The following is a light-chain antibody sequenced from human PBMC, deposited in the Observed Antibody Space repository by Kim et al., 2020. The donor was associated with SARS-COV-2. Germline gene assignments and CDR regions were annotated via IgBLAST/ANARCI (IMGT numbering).Light chain of an antibody. V-gene: IGLV2-14*01. CDR3: SSSASSSTYF. CDR2: DVT. CDR1: SSDIGGYNY. J-gene: IGLJ1*01. Sequence: QSALTQPASVSGSPGQSITISCTGTSSDIGGYNYVSWYQQYPGKAPKLLIYDVTKRPSGVSNRFSGSKSGITASLTISGLQAEDEADYYCSSSASSSTYFFGIGTNVTVL.